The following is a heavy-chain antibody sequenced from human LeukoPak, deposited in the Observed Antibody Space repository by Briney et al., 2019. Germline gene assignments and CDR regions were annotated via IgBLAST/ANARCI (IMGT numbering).Heavy chain of an antibody. CDR2: VYYSGST. J-gene: IGHJ4*02. Sequence: SETLSLTCTVSGGSISSTSSYWGWIRQPPGKGLEWIGTVYYSGSTYYNPSLKSRVTISVDTSKNQFSLDLKSVTATDTAVYYCARDYRGGTAPGVSFLPSFDYWGQGTLVTVSS. D-gene: IGHD5-18*01. V-gene: IGHV4-39*02. CDR3: ARDYRGGTAPGVSFLPSFDY. CDR1: GGSISSTSSY.